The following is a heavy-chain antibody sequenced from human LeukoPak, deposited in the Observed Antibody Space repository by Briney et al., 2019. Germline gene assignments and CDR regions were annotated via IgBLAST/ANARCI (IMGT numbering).Heavy chain of an antibody. J-gene: IGHJ4*02. CDR1: GGSFSGYY. V-gene: IGHV4-34*01. Sequence: SETLSLTCAVYGGSFSGYYWSWIRQPPGKGLEWIREINHSGSSNYNPSLKSRVTISVDTSKNQFSLKLSSVTAADTAVYYCARGGWYTSSWSQGTLVTVSS. CDR2: INHSGSS. D-gene: IGHD6-13*01. CDR3: ARGGWYTSS.